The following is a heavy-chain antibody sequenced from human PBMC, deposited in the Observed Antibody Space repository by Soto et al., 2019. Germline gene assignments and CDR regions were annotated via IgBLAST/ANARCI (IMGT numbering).Heavy chain of an antibody. V-gene: IGHV3-9*01. CDR3: AKEFEKASMGYNFDF. CDR2: LNWNSGVI. D-gene: IGHD5-12*01. Sequence: GGSLRLSCAASGFSFDDYAMHWVRQAPGKGLEWVAGLNWNSGVIGYADSVKGRFTISRDNAKKSLFLQMNSLRVEDTALYYCAKEFEKASMGYNFDFWGQGALVTVS. CDR1: GFSFDDYA. J-gene: IGHJ4*02.